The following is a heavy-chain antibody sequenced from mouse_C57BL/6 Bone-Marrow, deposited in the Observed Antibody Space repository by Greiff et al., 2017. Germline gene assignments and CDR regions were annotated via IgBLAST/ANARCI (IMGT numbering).Heavy chain of an antibody. CDR1: GYTFTSYW. J-gene: IGHJ4*01. CDR2: IDPSDSYT. CDR3: ARESDYALAMDY. Sequence: VQLQQPGAELVMPGASVKLSCKASGYTFTSYWMHWVKQRPGQGLEWIGEIDPSDSYTNYNQKFKGQSTLTVDKSSSTAYMQLSSLTSEASAGSYCARESDYALAMDYWGQGTSVTVSS. V-gene: IGHV1-69*01. D-gene: IGHD2-4*01.